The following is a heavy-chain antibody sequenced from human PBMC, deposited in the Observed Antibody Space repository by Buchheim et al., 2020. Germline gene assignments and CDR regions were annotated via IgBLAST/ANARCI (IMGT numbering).Heavy chain of an antibody. CDR3: AKEASIGGMDV. CDR1: GFKFRNYG. D-gene: IGHD3-16*02. J-gene: IGHJ6*02. CDR2: ISYDGGIQ. Sequence: QVQLVESGGGVVQPGRSLRLSCAASGFKFRNYGMHWVRQGPGKGLEWVAIISYDGGIQYYADSVKGRFTISRDNSKNTLYLQMNSLRAEDTAVYYCAKEASIGGMDVWGQGTT. V-gene: IGHV3-30*18.